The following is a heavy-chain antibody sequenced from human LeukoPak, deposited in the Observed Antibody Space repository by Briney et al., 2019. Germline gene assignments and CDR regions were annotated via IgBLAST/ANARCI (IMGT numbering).Heavy chain of an antibody. Sequence: ASVEVSCKVSGYTLTELSMHWVRQAPGKGLEWMGGFDPEDGETIYAQKFQGRVTMTEDTSTDTAYMELSSLRSEDTAVYYCATHGLGGLLWFGELPDWGQGTLVTVSS. J-gene: IGHJ4*02. CDR1: GYTLTELS. V-gene: IGHV1-24*01. CDR2: FDPEDGET. CDR3: ATHGLGGLLWFGELPD. D-gene: IGHD3-10*01.